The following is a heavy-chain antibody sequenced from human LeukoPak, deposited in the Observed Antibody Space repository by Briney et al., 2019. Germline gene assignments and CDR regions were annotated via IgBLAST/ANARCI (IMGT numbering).Heavy chain of an antibody. D-gene: IGHD6-25*01. CDR3: ARDRGRNWFDS. J-gene: IGHJ5*01. CDR2: IKEDGSEK. CDR1: GFTFSSYW. Sequence: GGSLRLSCAAPGFTFSSYWMSCVRQAPGKGLEWVANIKEDGSEKYYVDSVKGRFTISRDNAKKSLYLQMNSLRAEDTAVYYCARDRGRNWFDSWGQGTLVTVSS. V-gene: IGHV3-7*04.